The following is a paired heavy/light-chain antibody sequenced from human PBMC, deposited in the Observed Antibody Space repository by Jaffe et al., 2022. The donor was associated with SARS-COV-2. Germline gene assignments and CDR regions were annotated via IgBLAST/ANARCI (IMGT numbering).Light chain of an antibody. CDR1: SSNIGSNF. Sequence: QSVLTQPPSASGTPGQRVTISCSGSSSNIGSNFVSWYQQLPGTAPKLLIYRNNQRPSGVPERFSGSKSGTSASLAISGLRSEDEADYYCAAWDDSLSGSLLFGTGTKVTVL. V-gene: IGLV1-47*01. CDR2: RNN. J-gene: IGLJ1*01. CDR3: AAWDDSLSGSLL.
Heavy chain of an antibody. D-gene: IGHD3-10*01. J-gene: IGHJ5*02. CDR1: GGSISSGSYY. CDR3: ARDSLRFGELYGCFDP. V-gene: IGHV4-61*02. Sequence: QVQLQESGPGLVKPSQTLSLTCTVSGGSISSGSYYWSWIRQPAGKGLEWIGRIYTSGSTNYNPSLKSRVTISVDTSKNQISLNLSSVTAADTAVYYCARDSLRFGELYGCFDPWGQGTLVTVSS. CDR2: IYTSGST.